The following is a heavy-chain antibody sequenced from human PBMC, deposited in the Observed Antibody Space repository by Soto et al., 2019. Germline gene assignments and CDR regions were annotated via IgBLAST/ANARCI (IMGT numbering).Heavy chain of an antibody. CDR3: AKGARPKGVLRFLEREITNWYFDL. V-gene: IGHV3-30*18. CDR2: ISYDGSNK. CDR1: GFTFSSYG. D-gene: IGHD3-3*01. Sequence: QVQLVESGGGVVQPGRSLRLSCAASGFTFSSYGMHWVRQAPGKGLEWVAVISYDGSNKYYADSVKGRFTISRDNSKNTLYLQMNSLRAEDTAVYYCAKGARPKGVLRFLEREITNWYFDLWGRGTLVTVSS. J-gene: IGHJ2*01.